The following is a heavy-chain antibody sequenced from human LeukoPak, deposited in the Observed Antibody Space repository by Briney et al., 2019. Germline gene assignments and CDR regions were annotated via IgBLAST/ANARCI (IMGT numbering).Heavy chain of an antibody. CDR3: AREEDGGYFDY. CDR2: INPSGGNT. CDR1: GYTFTSYY. V-gene: IGHV1-46*01. D-gene: IGHD2-15*01. J-gene: IGHJ4*02. Sequence: ASVKVSCKASGYTFTSYYIHWVRQAPGQGLEWMGIINPSGGNTNYARKFQGRVTMTRDTSTGTVYMELSSLRSEDTAMYYCAREEDGGYFDYWGQGTVVTVSS.